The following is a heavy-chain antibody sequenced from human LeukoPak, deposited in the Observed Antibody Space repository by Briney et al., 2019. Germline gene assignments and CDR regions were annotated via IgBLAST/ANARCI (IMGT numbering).Heavy chain of an antibody. V-gene: IGHV3-53*01. J-gene: IGHJ3*02. CDR2: IYSGGST. CDR1: GFTVSSNY. Sequence: PGGSLRLSCAASGFTVSSNYMSWVRQAPGKGLEWVSLIYSGGSTYYAESVKGRFAISRDNSKNTLYLQMNSLRAEDTAVYYCARDAIDVTMVRSDAFDIWGQGTMVSVSS. D-gene: IGHD3-10*01. CDR3: ARDAIDVTMVRSDAFDI.